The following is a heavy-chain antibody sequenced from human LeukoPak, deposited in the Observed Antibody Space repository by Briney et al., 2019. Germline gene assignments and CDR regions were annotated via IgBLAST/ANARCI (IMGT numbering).Heavy chain of an antibody. CDR2: IYTSGST. V-gene: IGHV4-4*07. J-gene: IGHJ5*02. Sequence: PSETLSLTCTVSGGSISSYSWSWIRQPAGKGLEWIGRIYTSGSTNYNPSLKSRVTMSVDTSKNQFSLKLSSVTAADTAVYYCARDRSAVVPATSNWFDPWGQGTLVTVSS. CDR3: ARDRSAVVPATSNWFDP. D-gene: IGHD2-2*01. CDR1: GGSISSYS.